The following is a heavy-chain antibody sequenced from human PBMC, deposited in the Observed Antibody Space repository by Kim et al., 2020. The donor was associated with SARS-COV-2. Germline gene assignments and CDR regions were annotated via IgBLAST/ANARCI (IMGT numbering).Heavy chain of an antibody. Sequence: GESLKISCKGSGYSFTSYWINWVRQMPGKGLEWMGNIDPSDSYTNYRPSFQGHVTISADKSISTAYLQWSSLKASDTAMYYCARRVTGGPSGSYIDSWGQGTLVTVSS. CDR3: ARRVTGGPSGSYIDS. J-gene: IGHJ4*02. CDR2: IDPSDSYT. CDR1: GYSFTSYW. V-gene: IGHV5-10-1*01. D-gene: IGHD1-26*01.